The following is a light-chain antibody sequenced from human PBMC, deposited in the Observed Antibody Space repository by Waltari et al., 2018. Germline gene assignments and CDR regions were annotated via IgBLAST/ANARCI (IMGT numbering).Light chain of an antibody. V-gene: IGLV1-44*01. CDR2: SNN. J-gene: IGLJ2*01. Sequence: QSVLTQPPSASGTPGQRVTISCSGSSSNIGSNTVNWYQQLPGTAPKLLIYSNNQRPPGVPGRFSGPKSGTSASLAISGLQSEDEADYYCAAWDDSLNGVVFGGGTKLTVL. CDR1: SSNIGSNT. CDR3: AAWDDSLNGVV.